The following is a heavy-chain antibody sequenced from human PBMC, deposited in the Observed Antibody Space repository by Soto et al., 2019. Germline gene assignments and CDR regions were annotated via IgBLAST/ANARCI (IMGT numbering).Heavy chain of an antibody. CDR1: CKSFTGYY. V-gene: IGHV4-34*01. CDR3: AREEYGSGSAYWRHYGMDV. Sequence: SETLSLTCAVYCKSFTGYYWSWIRHPPGKGLEWSGELTHSACTNYILSRQSLVTISVDTSKSQFSRKLSSGTAADTAVYYCAREEYGSGSAYWRHYGMDVWGQGTKVT. D-gene: IGHD3-10*01. J-gene: IGHJ6*02. CDR2: LTHSACT.